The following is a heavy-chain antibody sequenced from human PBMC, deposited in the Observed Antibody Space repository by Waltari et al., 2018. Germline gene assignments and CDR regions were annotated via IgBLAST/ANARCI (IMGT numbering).Heavy chain of an antibody. CDR1: GGSISSGSYY. D-gene: IGHD6-13*01. CDR2: IYTSGST. V-gene: IGHV4-61*09. J-gene: IGHJ6*02. CDR3: ARLIAAAGRVYGMDV. Sequence: QVQLQESGPGLVKPSQTLSLTCTVSGGSISSGSYYWSWIRQPAGKGLEWIGYIYTSGSTNYNPSLKSRVTISVDTSKNQFSLKLSSVTAADTAVYYCARLIAAAGRVYGMDVWGQGTTVTVSS.